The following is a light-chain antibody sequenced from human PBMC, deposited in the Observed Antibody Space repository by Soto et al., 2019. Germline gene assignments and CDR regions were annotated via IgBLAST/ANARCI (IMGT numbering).Light chain of an antibody. Sequence: WEIATLSCSASRTVDGNYLAWYHQKTGKPPRLLIHSASTRAPGIPERLSASGAGTDLTITISRMETEDSAVYYCQQYSASTRTFGPGTKVDIK. J-gene: IGKJ3*01. CDR1: RTVDGNY. CDR2: SAS. CDR3: QQYSASTRT. V-gene: IGKV3-20*01.